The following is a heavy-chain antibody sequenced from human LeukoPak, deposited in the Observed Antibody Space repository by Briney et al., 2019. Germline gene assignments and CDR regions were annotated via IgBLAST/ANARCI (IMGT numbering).Heavy chain of an antibody. CDR2: IYPGDSDT. Sequence: HGESLKISCKGSGYSFTSYWIGWVRQMPGKGLEWMGIIYPGDSDTRHSPSFQGQVTISADKSISTAYLQWSSLKASDTAMYYCARSVYYYYGSGSYYRPDDAFDIWGQGTMVTVSS. J-gene: IGHJ3*02. D-gene: IGHD3-10*01. V-gene: IGHV5-51*01. CDR3: ARSVYYYYGSGSYYRPDDAFDI. CDR1: GYSFTSYW.